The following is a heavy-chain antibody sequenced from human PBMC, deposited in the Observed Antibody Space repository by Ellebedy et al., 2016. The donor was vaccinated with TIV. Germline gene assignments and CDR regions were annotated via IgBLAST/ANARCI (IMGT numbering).Heavy chain of an antibody. Sequence: KVSCKGSGYAFTSYWIAWVRQMPGKGLDWMGIIYPGDSDTKYSPSFQGQVTISADKSISTAYLQWSSLKASDTAMYYCARQFPPPFRSIFFNWFDSWGQGTLVTVSS. D-gene: IGHD3-9*01. CDR1: GYAFTSYW. CDR2: IYPGDSDT. J-gene: IGHJ5*01. CDR3: ARQFPPPFRSIFFNWFDS. V-gene: IGHV5-51*01.